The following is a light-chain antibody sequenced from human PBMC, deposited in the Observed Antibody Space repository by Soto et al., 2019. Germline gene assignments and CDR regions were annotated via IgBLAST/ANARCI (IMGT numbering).Light chain of an antibody. Sequence: EIVLTQSPGTLSLSPGERATLSCRASQSVSSIYLAWYQQKPGQAPSLLIYRASSRATGIPDRFSGSGSGTDFTFTISRLEPDGVAVYYCQQYGGSPPYTFGQGTKLEIK. J-gene: IGKJ2*01. CDR2: RAS. CDR1: QSVSSIY. V-gene: IGKV3-20*01. CDR3: QQYGGSPPYT.